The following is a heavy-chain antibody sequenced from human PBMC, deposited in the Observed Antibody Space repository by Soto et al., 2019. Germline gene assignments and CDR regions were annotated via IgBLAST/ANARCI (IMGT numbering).Heavy chain of an antibody. CDR1: GFTFSSYA. Sequence: GGSLRLSCAASGFTFSSYAMSWVRQAPGKGLEWVSAISGSGGSTYYADSVKGRFTISRDNSKNTLYLQMNSLRAEDTAVYYCAKDSYYDFWSGYGYYGMDVWGQGTTVTVSS. D-gene: IGHD3-3*01. V-gene: IGHV3-23*01. CDR2: ISGSGGST. CDR3: AKDSYYDFWSGYGYYGMDV. J-gene: IGHJ6*02.